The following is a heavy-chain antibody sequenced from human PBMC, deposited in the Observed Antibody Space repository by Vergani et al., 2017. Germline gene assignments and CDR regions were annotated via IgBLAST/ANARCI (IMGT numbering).Heavy chain of an antibody. D-gene: IGHD2-21*01. CDR1: GFSFRNAW. Sequence: EVQLVESGGGIVKPGGSLRLSCVASGFSFRNAWMNWVRRTPGKGLEWVGRIKSTFDRGTTDYAAAVKGRFTISRDDSKHTLFLQMNGLKTEDIGVYYCTTDPRFCGDGSCXWLRDHHYYGMDVWGQGTTVTVSS. J-gene: IGHJ6*02. CDR2: IKSTFDRGTT. V-gene: IGHV3-15*01. CDR3: TTDPRFCGDGSCXWLRDHHYYGMDV.